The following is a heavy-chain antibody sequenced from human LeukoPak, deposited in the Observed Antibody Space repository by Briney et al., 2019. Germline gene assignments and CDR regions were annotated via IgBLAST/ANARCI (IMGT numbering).Heavy chain of an antibody. CDR1: GGTFSSYT. D-gene: IGHD2-2*01. CDR3: ARDLTPPQCITTNCPRGGWFDS. Sequence: SVKVSCKASGGTFSSYTISWVRQAPGQGLEWMGRIIPILGIANYAQKFQGRVSMTTDTSTSTAYMELWGLRSDDTAVYYCARDLTPPQCITTNCPRGGWFDSWGQGTLVTVSS. CDR2: IIPILGIA. J-gene: IGHJ5*01. V-gene: IGHV1-69*04.